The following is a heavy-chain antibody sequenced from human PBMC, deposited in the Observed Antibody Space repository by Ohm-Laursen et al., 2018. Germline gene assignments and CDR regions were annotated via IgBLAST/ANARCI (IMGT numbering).Heavy chain of an antibody. CDR2: ISYDGSHK. V-gene: IGHV3-30*03. J-gene: IGHJ4*02. Sequence: SLRLSRAASGFTFSNYGMHWVRQTPGKGLEWVALISYDGSHKFSAEGRFTISRDNSRNTLYLQISSLRVEDTAVYFCARDPEGGFDFWGQGTLVTVSS. D-gene: IGHD3-16*01. CDR3: ARDPEGGFDF. CDR1: GFTFSNYG.